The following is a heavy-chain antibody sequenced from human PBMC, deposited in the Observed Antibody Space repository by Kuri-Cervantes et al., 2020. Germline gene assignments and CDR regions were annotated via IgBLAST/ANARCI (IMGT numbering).Heavy chain of an antibody. CDR3: ARDISWFEELLLRSDYYYYYYGMDV. J-gene: IGHJ6*02. CDR2: ISAYNGNT. Sequence: ASVKVSCKASGYTFTSYGISWVRQAPGQGLEWMGWISAYNGNTNYAQKLQGRVTMTTDTSTSTAYMELRSLRSDDTAVYYCARDISWFEELLLRSDYYYYYYGMDVWGQGTTVTVSS. V-gene: IGHV1-18*01. CDR1: GYTFTSYG. D-gene: IGHD3-10*01.